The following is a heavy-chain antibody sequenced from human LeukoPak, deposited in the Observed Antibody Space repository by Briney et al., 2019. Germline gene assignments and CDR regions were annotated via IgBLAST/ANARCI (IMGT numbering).Heavy chain of an antibody. CDR2: ISGSGGST. CDR3: ANVGYSSGWYDY. J-gene: IGHJ4*02. Sequence: GGSLRLSCAASGFTFSSYAMSWVRQAPGKGLEWVSAISGSGGSTYYADSVKGRFTISRDNSKNTLYLQMNSLRAEDTAVYYCANVGYSSGWYDYWGQETLVTVSS. CDR1: GFTFSSYA. V-gene: IGHV3-23*01. D-gene: IGHD6-19*01.